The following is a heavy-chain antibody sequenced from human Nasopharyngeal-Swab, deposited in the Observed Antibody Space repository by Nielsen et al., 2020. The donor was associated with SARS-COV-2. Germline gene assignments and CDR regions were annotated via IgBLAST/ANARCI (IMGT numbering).Heavy chain of an antibody. CDR2: ISYDGSNK. J-gene: IGHJ5*02. CDR1: GFTFSSYG. D-gene: IGHD3-10*01. CDR3: ASGESEFDP. V-gene: IGHV3-30*03. Sequence: GESLRLSCAASGFTFSSYGMHWVRQAPGKGLEWVAVISYDGSNKYYADSVKGRFTISRDNSKNTLYLQMNSLRAEDTAVYYCASGESEFDPWGQGTLVTVSS.